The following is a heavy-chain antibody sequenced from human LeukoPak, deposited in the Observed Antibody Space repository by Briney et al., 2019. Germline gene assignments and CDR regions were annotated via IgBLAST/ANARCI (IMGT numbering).Heavy chain of an antibody. V-gene: IGHV4-59*12. CDR3: ACRAPYYYDSSGYYYFGY. J-gene: IGHJ4*02. CDR1: GGSISSYY. Sequence: SETLSLTCTVSGGSISSYYWSWIRQPPGKGLEWIGYIYYSGSTNYNPSLKSRVTISVDKSKNQFSLKLSSVTAADTAVYYCACRAPYYYDSSGYYYFGYWGQGTLVTVSS. D-gene: IGHD3-22*01. CDR2: IYYSGST.